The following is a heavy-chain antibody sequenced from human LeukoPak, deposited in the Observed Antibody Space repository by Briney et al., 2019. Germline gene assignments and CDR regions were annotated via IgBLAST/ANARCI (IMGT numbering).Heavy chain of an antibody. J-gene: IGHJ4*02. V-gene: IGHV3-53*01. D-gene: IGHD3-22*01. CDR3: ARGVANYYDSSGYQN. CDR2: IYSGGNT. Sequence: GGSLRLSCAASGFTFSDYYMSWIRQAPGKGLEWVSVIYSGGNTNYADSVKGRFTISRDNSKDTLYLQMNSLRAEDTAVYYCARGVANYYDSSGYQNWGQGTLVTVSS. CDR1: GFTFSDYY.